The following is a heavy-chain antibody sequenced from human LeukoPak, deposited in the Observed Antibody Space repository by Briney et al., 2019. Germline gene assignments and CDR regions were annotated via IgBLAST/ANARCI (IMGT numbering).Heavy chain of an antibody. V-gene: IGHV3-30*18. Sequence: PGGPLRLSCAASGFTFSSYGMHGVRQARARGREGGTVISYDGSNKYYADSVKGRFTIARDNSKNTLYLQMNSLRAEDTAVYYCAKEIAVTDWFDPWGQGTLVTVSA. CDR2: ISYDGSNK. CDR1: GFTFSSYG. D-gene: IGHD4-17*01. CDR3: AKEIAVTDWFDP. J-gene: IGHJ5*02.